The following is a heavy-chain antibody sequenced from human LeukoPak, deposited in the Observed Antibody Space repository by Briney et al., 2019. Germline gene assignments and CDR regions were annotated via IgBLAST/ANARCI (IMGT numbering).Heavy chain of an antibody. D-gene: IGHD3-22*01. CDR3: ARQTYYYDSSGYYHGFSFDY. J-gene: IGHJ4*02. CDR2: IITIFGTA. Sequence: ASVKVSCKASGGTFSSYAISWVRQAPGQGLEWKGGIITIFGTANYAQKFQGRVTITTDESTSTAYMELSSLRSEDTAVYYCARQTYYYDSSGYYHGFSFDYWGQGTLVTVSS. V-gene: IGHV1-69*05. CDR1: GGTFSSYA.